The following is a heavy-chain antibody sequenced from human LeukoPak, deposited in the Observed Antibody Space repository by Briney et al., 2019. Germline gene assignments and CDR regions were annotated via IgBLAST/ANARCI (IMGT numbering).Heavy chain of an antibody. CDR3: AADLSNPRMGASYLDS. J-gene: IGHJ4*02. Sequence: GASVKVSCKASGFTSTNFAVQWVRQARGQRLEWIGWIIVGSGATKCAQDFQERVTITRDLATSTLYMELLSLTSEDTAVYYCAADLSNPRMGASYLDSWGQGTLVTVSS. CDR1: GFTSTNFA. V-gene: IGHV1-58*01. D-gene: IGHD3-16*01. CDR2: IIVGSGAT.